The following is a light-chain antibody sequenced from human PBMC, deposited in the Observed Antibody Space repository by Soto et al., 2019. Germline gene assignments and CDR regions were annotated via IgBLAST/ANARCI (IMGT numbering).Light chain of an antibody. CDR3: CSYAGSRTYV. CDR2: EGT. Sequence: QSALTQPASVSGPLGQSIVISCTGSSSDIGSYDLVYWYQQYPGKAPKVVIFEGTKRPSGVSNRFSGSKSGNTASLTISGLQTEDEADYYCCSYAGSRTYVFGAGTKLTVL. J-gene: IGLJ1*01. V-gene: IGLV2-23*01. CDR1: SSDIGSYDL.